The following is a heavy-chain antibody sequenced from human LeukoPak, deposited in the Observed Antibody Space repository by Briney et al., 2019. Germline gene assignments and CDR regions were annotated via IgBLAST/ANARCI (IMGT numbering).Heavy chain of an antibody. V-gene: IGHV4-59*01. J-gene: IGHJ4*02. CDR2: MHSSGST. CDR1: GGSFSGYY. CDR3: ARAMGYYDSSGYYYGEGYFDY. Sequence: SETLSLTCAVYGGSFSGYYWSWIRQPPGKGLEWIGRMHSSGSTSYSPSLKSRVTISVDTSKNQFSLKLSSVTAADTAVYYCARAMGYYDSSGYYYGEGYFDYWGQGTLVTVSS. D-gene: IGHD3-22*01.